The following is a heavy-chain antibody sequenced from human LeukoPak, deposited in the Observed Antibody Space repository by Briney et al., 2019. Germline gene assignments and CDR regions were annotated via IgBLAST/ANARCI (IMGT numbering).Heavy chain of an antibody. CDR1: GFTFDNYG. J-gene: IGHJ4*02. V-gene: IGHV3-20*04. Sequence: GGSLRLSCAASGFTFDNYGMSWVRQVPGKGLEWVSSINGNGGSTAYADSVKGRFTISRDNAKNSLYLQMNSLRAEDTAFYYCARHDFWSGFKGDDYWGQGTLVTVSS. D-gene: IGHD3-3*01. CDR2: INGNGGST. CDR3: ARHDFWSGFKGDDY.